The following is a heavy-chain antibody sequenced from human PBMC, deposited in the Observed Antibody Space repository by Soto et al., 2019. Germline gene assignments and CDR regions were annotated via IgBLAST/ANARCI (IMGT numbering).Heavy chain of an antibody. Sequence: PSETLSLTCAVSGGSISSSNWWSWVRQPPGKWLEWIGEIYHSGSTNYNPSLKSRVTISVDKSKNQFSLKLSSVTAADTAVYYCARGSSDQLLSTVFVYWGQGTLVTVS. CDR3: ARGSSDQLLSTVFVY. CDR2: IYHSGST. D-gene: IGHD2-2*01. V-gene: IGHV4-4*02. J-gene: IGHJ4*02. CDR1: GGSISSSNW.